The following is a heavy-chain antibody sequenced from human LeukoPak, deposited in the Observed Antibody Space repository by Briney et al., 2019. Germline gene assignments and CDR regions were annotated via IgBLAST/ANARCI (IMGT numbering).Heavy chain of an antibody. CDR1: GGSISSGSYY. CDR3: ARDIGGGAADY. D-gene: IGHD4/OR15-4a*01. Sequence: SETLSLTCTVSGGSISSGSYYWSWIRQPPGKGLEWIGTIHYSGSTYYCPSLKSRVTISVDTSKSQFSLKLSSVTAADTALYYCARDIGGGAADYWGQGILVTVSS. V-gene: IGHV4-39*07. J-gene: IGHJ4*02. CDR2: IHYSGST.